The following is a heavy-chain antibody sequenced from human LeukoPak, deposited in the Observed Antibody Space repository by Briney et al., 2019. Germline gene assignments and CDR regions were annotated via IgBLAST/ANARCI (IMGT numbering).Heavy chain of an antibody. Sequence: SETLSHSCTVSGGSISSSSQSWGWIRQPPGKGVEWMGTMYYSGSTCYNPSLKSRVTISLDTSMKKFSLKLNSVTAADTAVYYGASTEKCSTTCPLDYWGQGTLVTVSS. J-gene: IGHJ4*02. CDR2: MYYSGST. CDR1: GGSISSSSQS. V-gene: IGHV4-39*07. D-gene: IGHD2-2*01. CDR3: ASTEKCSTTCPLDY.